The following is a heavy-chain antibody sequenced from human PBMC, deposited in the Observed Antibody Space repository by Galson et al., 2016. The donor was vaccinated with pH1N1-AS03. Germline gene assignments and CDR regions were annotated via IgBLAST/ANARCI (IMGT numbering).Heavy chain of an antibody. CDR2: IFYSGTP. J-gene: IGHJ4*02. CDR3: ARGAASGNYYQRVNFDY. V-gene: IGHV4-30-2*01. D-gene: IGHD3-10*01. Sequence: TLSLTCAVSGGSISSGFYSWSWIRQPPGKGLEWIGYIFYSGTPYYTPSLKSRLHISVDRSKNQFFVELTSVTAADTAVYYCARGAASGNYYQRVNFDYWGQGILVTVSS. CDR1: GGSISSGFYS.